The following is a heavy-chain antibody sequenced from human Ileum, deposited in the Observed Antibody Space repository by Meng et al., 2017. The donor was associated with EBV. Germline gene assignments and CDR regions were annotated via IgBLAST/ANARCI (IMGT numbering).Heavy chain of an antibody. CDR2: SGSP. Sequence: QRPGVGPGMGHPSPHLSPTRAGSGGSISSGAYHWSWIRQPPGKGLEWIGHSGSPSYNPSLRSRLTISVDPSKNQFSLRLDSATAADTAVYYCAIYAEGAGGKGYWGQGTLVTVPQ. CDR3: AIYAEGAGGKGY. J-gene: IGHJ4*02. CDR1: GGSISSGAYH. V-gene: IGHV4-30-4*01. D-gene: IGHD6-13*01.